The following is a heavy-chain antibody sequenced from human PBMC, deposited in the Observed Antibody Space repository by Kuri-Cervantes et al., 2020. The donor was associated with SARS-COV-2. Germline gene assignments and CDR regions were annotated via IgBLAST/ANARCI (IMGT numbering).Heavy chain of an antibody. CDR3: ARDSPGATNWFDP. V-gene: IGHV4-59*01. CDR2: IYYSGST. CDR1: GGSISSYY. D-gene: IGHD6-25*01. J-gene: IGHJ5*02. Sequence: SETLSLTCTVSGGSISSYYWSWIRQPPGKGLEWIGYIYYSGSTNYNPSLKSRVTISVDTSKNQFSLELSSVTAADTAVYYCARDSPGATNWFDPWGQGTLVTVSS.